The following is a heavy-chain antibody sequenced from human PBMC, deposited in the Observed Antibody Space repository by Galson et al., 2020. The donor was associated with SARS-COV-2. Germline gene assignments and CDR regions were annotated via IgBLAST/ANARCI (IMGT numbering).Heavy chain of an antibody. V-gene: IGHV1-18*01. D-gene: IGHD4-17*01. J-gene: IGHJ6*02. CDR1: GYTFTSYG. CDR2: ISAYNGNT. CDR3: ARSTGGFTVDTRGGMDV. Sequence: ASVKVSCKASGYTFTSYGISWVRQAPGQGLEWMGWISAYNGNTNYAQKLQGRVTMTTDTSTSTAYMELRSLRSDDTAVYYCARSTGGFTVDTRGGMDVWGQGTTVTVSS.